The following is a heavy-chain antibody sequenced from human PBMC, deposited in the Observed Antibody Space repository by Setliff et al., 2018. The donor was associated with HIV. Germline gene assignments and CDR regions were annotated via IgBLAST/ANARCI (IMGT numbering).Heavy chain of an antibody. D-gene: IGHD3-3*01. CDR3: ASEKKAWSVSDSFYEY. CDR1: GLSMSYNY. Sequence: KPSETLSLTCTVSGLSMSYNYWTWIRQSPGKGLEWIGYVHYSGSTRYNPSLKSQVTISVDTSKKKFSLKLTSMTATDTAVYYCASEKKAWSVSDSFYEYWGQGVPVTVSS. J-gene: IGHJ4*02. CDR2: VHYSGST. V-gene: IGHV4-59*01.